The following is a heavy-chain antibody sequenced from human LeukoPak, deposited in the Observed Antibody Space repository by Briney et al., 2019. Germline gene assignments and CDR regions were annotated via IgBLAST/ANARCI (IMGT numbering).Heavy chain of an antibody. Sequence: SETLSLTCTVSGGSISSYYWSWIRQPPGKGLEWIGYIYYSGSTNYNPSLKSRVTISVDTSKNQFSLKLSSVTAADTAVYYCARVVPAYSGYDWGRGFDYWGQGTLVTVSS. CDR3: ARVVPAYSGYDWGRGFDY. CDR1: GGSISSYY. J-gene: IGHJ4*02. D-gene: IGHD5-12*01. CDR2: IYYSGST. V-gene: IGHV4-59*01.